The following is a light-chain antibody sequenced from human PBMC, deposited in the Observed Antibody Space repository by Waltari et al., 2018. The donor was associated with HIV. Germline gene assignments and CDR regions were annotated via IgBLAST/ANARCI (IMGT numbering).Light chain of an antibody. V-gene: IGKV3-20*01. CDR2: GAS. CDR1: QSVSSEY. CDR3: QQFGTSPLYS. J-gene: IGKJ2*03. Sequence: EIVLTQSPGTLSLSPGERATLSCRASQSVSSEYFACYQQRPGQPPRLLIYGASIRAFGIPDRFSGSLSGTDFTLTISRLEPEDFAVYYCQQFGTSPLYSFGQGTRLEVK.